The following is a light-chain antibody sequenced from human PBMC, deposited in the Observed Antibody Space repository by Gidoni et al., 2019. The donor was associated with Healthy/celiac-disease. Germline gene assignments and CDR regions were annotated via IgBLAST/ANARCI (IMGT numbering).Light chain of an antibody. J-gene: IGKJ4*01. CDR2: DAS. CDR1: QSVSSY. V-gene: IGKV3-11*01. Sequence: EIVLTQSPATLSLSPGERATLSCRVSQSVSSYLAWYQQKPGQAPRLLIYDASNRATGIPARFSGSGSGTDFTLTISSLEPEDFAVYYCQQRSNWPPLTFXGXTKVEIK. CDR3: QQRSNWPPLT.